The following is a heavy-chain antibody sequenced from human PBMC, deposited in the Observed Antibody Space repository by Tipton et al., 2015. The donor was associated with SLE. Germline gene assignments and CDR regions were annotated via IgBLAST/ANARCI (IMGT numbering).Heavy chain of an antibody. V-gene: IGHV4-31*03. CDR1: GDSITSAGYY. CDR3: ASRGPWQYCLPS. D-gene: IGHD2-21*02. J-gene: IGHJ4*02. Sequence: TLSLTCSVSGDSITSAGYYWSWMRHHPGKGLEWISNIYFSGTTYYNPSLRSRVSISVDTSKDQFSLNLASVTAEDTGGYYCASRGPWQYCLPSWRQGSLVTLSS. CDR2: IYFSGTT.